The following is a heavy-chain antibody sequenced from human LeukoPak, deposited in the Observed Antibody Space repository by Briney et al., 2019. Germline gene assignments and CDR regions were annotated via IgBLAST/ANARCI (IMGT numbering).Heavy chain of an antibody. D-gene: IGHD3-22*01. CDR2: ISASGSAT. CDR1: GFIFSNYG. Sequence: PGGSLRLSCAASGFIFSNYGMNWVRQAPGKGLEWVAAISASGSATSYADSVRGRFTISRDNSKSTTYLQMNSLRAEDTAVYYCAKAAHDSSGYYPYYFDYWGQGTLVTVSS. J-gene: IGHJ4*02. CDR3: AKAAHDSSGYYPYYFDY. V-gene: IGHV3-23*01.